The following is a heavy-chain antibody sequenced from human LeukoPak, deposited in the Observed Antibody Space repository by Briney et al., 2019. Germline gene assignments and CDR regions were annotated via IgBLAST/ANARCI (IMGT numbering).Heavy chain of an antibody. D-gene: IGHD3-10*01. CDR1: GFTFSDYY. V-gene: IGHV3-11*01. J-gene: IGHJ3*02. CDR2: ISTSWSTI. CDR3: ARAPIAYYYGTGDFDI. Sequence: GGSLRLSCAASGFTFSDYYMSCSRQAPGKGREGVSYISTSWSTIYYTDAVKGRFTIPRHNANNSLYLQMNSLRSGDTAVYYCARAPIAYYYGTGDFDIWGQGTMVTVAS.